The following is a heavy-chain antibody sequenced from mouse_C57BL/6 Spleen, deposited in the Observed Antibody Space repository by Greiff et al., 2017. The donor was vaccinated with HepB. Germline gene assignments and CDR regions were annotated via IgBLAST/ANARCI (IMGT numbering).Heavy chain of an antibody. D-gene: IGHD2-4*01. CDR1: GYTFTSYW. Sequence: QVQLQQPGAELVRPGSSVKLSCKASGYTFTSYWMHRVKQRPIQGLEWIGNIDPSDSETHYNQKFKDKATLTVDKSSSTAYMQLSSLTSEDSAVYYCAREDDYDGGYFDVWGTGTTVTVSS. J-gene: IGHJ1*03. CDR2: IDPSDSET. CDR3: AREDDYDGGYFDV. V-gene: IGHV1-52*01.